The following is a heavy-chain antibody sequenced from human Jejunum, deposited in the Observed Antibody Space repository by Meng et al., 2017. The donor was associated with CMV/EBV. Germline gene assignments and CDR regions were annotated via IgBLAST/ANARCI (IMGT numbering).Heavy chain of an antibody. CDR2: IIPIFGTA. J-gene: IGHJ4*02. CDR3: ACGSYREDY. Sequence: SCHASGGTFSSYAITWVRQAPGQGLEWMGGIIPIFGTANYAQKFQGRVTMTTDESTTTAYMELISLRSEDTAIYFCACGSYREDYWGQGTLVTVSS. D-gene: IGHD3-16*02. V-gene: IGHV1-69*05. CDR1: GGTFSSYA.